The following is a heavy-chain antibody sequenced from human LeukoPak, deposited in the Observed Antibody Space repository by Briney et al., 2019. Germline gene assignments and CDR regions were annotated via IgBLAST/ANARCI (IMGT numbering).Heavy chain of an antibody. CDR2: IYHSGST. CDR1: GGSISSGGSS. CDR3: ARCVRYYYDSSGYYVWYFDL. Sequence: SQTLSLTCAVSGGSISSGGSSWSWIRQPPGKGLEWIGYIYHSGSTYYNPSLKSRVTISVDRSKNQFSLKLSSVTAADTAVYYCARCVRYYYDSSGYYVWYFDLWGRGTLVTVSS. V-gene: IGHV4-30-2*01. D-gene: IGHD3-22*01. J-gene: IGHJ2*01.